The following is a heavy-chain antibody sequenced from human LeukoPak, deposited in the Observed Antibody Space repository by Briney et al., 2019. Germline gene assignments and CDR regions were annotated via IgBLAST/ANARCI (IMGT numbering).Heavy chain of an antibody. CDR2: ISFNGGTT. Sequence: GGSLRLSCAASGFTVSSNYMSWVRQAPGKGLEWVAVISFNGGTTYYADSVRGRFTISRDNSNNSLYLQLNSLGLEDTAVYYCAKETTQYSSGWFFDSWGQGTLVTVSS. V-gene: IGHV3-30*18. CDR3: AKETTQYSSGWFFDS. D-gene: IGHD6-19*01. CDR1: GFTVSSNY. J-gene: IGHJ4*02.